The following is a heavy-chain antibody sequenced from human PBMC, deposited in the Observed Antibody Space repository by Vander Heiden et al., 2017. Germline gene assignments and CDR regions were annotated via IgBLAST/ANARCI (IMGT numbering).Heavy chain of an antibody. Sequence: QVHLVESGGGVVQPGRSLRLSCAPSGFPFSTSAMHWVRQAPGKGLEWVAVISYDGSNKYYADSVKGRFTISRDNSKNTLYLQMNSLRAEDTAVYYCARKGYDFWSGSLYYYYGMDVWGQGTTVTVSS. V-gene: IGHV3-30-3*01. CDR1: GFPFSTSA. CDR2: ISYDGSNK. D-gene: IGHD3-3*01. J-gene: IGHJ6*02. CDR3: ARKGYDFWSGSLYYYYGMDV.